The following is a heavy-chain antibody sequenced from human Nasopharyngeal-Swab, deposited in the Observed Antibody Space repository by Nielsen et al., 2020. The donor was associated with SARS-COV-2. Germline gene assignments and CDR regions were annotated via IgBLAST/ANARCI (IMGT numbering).Heavy chain of an antibody. Sequence: IRQTLGKALERTGDIYHSGSTNYNPSLKSRVTISVDKSKNQFSLKLSSVTAADTAVYYCASVLGYCSSTSCYYYYGMDVWGQGTTVTVSS. J-gene: IGHJ6*02. CDR2: IYHSGST. D-gene: IGHD2-2*01. CDR3: ASVLGYCSSTSCYYYYGMDV. V-gene: IGHV4-4*02.